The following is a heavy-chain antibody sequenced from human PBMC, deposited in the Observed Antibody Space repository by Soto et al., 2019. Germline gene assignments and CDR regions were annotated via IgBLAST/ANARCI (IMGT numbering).Heavy chain of an antibody. D-gene: IGHD4-17*01. Sequence: VASVKVSCKASGGTFSSYAISWVRQAPGQGLEWMGGIIPIFGTANYAQKFQGRGTITADESTSTAYTELSSLRSEDTAVYYCARDGFDYGDYSWGQGTLVTVSS. V-gene: IGHV1-69*13. CDR2: IIPIFGTA. J-gene: IGHJ4*02. CDR3: ARDGFDYGDYS. CDR1: GGTFSSYA.